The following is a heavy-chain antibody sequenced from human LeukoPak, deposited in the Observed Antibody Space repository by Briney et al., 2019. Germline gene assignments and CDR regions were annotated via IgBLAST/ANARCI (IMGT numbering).Heavy chain of an antibody. J-gene: IGHJ3*02. CDR3: SKGGGVNRAFDI. CDR1: GFTFSSYA. V-gene: IGHV3-23*01. D-gene: IGHD2/OR15-2a*01. CDR2: ISGSGDST. Sequence: PGGSLRLSCAASGFTFSSYAMSWVRQAPGKGLEWVSAISGSGDSTYYADSVKGRFTISRDNSKNTLYLQMNSLRAEDTAVYYWSKGGGVNRAFDIWGQGTMVNVSS.